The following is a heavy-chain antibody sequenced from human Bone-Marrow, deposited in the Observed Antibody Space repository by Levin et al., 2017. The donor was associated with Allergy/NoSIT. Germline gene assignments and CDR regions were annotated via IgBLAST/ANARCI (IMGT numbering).Heavy chain of an antibody. CDR3: AHSPFAWQQERYFTE. Sequence: TLSLTCSFSGFSLTSGGVGVGWFRQAPGKAPEWLALFLWHNDKYYSSSLKRRLAITWDTSKDQVVLTLSNVDPADTGTYFCAHSPFAWQQERYFTEWGQGTLVSVSS. V-gene: IGHV2-5*01. CDR2: FLWHNDK. D-gene: IGHD1-1*01. J-gene: IGHJ1*01. CDR1: GFSLTSGGVG.